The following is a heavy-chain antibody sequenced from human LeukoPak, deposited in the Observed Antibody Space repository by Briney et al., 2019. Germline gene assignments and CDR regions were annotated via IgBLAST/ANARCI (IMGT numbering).Heavy chain of an antibody. CDR2: FDPEDGET. Sequence: ASVKVSCKVSGYTLTELSMHWVRQAPGKGLEWMGGFDPEDGETIYAQKFQGRVTMTEDTSTDTAYMELSSLRSEDTAVYYCATAAGMATISFDYWGQGTLDTVSS. D-gene: IGHD5-24*01. V-gene: IGHV1-24*01. CDR3: ATAAGMATISFDY. CDR1: GYTLTELS. J-gene: IGHJ4*02.